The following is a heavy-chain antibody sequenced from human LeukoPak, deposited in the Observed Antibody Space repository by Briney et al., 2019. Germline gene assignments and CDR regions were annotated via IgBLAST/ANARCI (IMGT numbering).Heavy chain of an antibody. CDR1: GFTFSSYW. CDR2: IKDGGTTT. J-gene: IGHJ4*02. CDR3: TTIRPGY. Sequence: GGSLRLSRAASGFTFSSYWIHWVRQAPGKGLVWVSRIKDGGTTTDYADSLKGRFTISRDDAKNTLYLQMNSLRAEDTAVYYCTTIRPGYWGQGTLVTVSP. D-gene: IGHD5-12*01. V-gene: IGHV3-74*01.